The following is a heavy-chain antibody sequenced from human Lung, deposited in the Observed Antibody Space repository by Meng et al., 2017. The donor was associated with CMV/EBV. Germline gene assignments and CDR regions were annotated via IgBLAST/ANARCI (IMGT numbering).Heavy chain of an antibody. CDR1: GASISSENYF. J-gene: IGHJ3*02. CDR2: IHFNGNA. Sequence: LRLSCIVSGASISSENYFWSWIRQPPGKGLEWIGYIHFNGNAYYNPSLESRAAISKDTSNNQSNDQFSLKLSSVTAADTAVYYCAREVDAARDSDAFDIWGQGXMVTVSS. D-gene: IGHD6-6*01. V-gene: IGHV4-30-4*01. CDR3: AREVDAARDSDAFDI.